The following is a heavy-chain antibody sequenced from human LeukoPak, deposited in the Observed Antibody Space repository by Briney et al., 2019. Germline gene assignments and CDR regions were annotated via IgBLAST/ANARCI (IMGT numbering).Heavy chain of an antibody. CDR1: GFTFNNVW. CDR3: TAGTGRSDFDY. V-gene: IGHV3-15*01. Sequence: GGSLRLSCAASGFTFNNVWMSWVRQAPGKGLEWVGRIKRKGDDGTIDYAAPVKGRFTISRDDSKNTLYLQMNSLKSEDTAVYYCTAGTGRSDFDYWGQGTLVTVSS. D-gene: IGHD3/OR15-3a*01. J-gene: IGHJ4*02. CDR2: IKRKGDDGTI.